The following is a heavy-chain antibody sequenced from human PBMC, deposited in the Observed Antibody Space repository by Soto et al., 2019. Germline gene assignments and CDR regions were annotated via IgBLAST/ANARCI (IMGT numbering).Heavy chain of an antibody. CDR3: ARGAKGQRLVDF. D-gene: IGHD6-19*01. V-gene: IGHV3-74*01. Sequence: EVQLVESGGGLVQPGGSLRLSCVGSGFTFSNYWMHWVRQTPGEGLVWVSRLNSDGSNTDYADSVKGRFSISRDNAKNTVYLQMNSLRADDTALYYCARGAKGQRLVDFWGQGTLVTVSS. J-gene: IGHJ4*02. CDR2: LNSDGSNT. CDR1: GFTFSNYW.